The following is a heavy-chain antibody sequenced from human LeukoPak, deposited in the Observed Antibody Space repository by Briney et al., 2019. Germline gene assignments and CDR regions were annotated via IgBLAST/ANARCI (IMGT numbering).Heavy chain of an antibody. J-gene: IGHJ4*02. V-gene: IGHV3-23*01. Sequence: GGSLRLSCAASGFTFSSYAMSWVRQAPGKGLEWVSAISGSGGSTYYADSVKGRLTISRDNSKNTLYLQMNSLRAEDTAVYYCARDPDQDIALYYFDYWGQGTLVTVSS. D-gene: IGHD2-15*01. CDR1: GFTFSSYA. CDR2: ISGSGGST. CDR3: ARDPDQDIALYYFDY.